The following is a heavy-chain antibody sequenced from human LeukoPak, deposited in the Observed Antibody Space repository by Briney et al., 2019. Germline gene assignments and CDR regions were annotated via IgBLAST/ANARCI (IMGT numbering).Heavy chain of an antibody. V-gene: IGHV3-7*01. J-gene: IGHJ4*02. CDR1: GFTFSSYS. D-gene: IGHD5-12*01. CDR2: IKQDGSEK. CDR3: AREYN. Sequence: GGSLRLSCAASGFTFSSYSTNWVRQAPGKGPEWVASIKQDGSEKNYVDSVKGRFTISRDNAKNSLYLQMNSLTAEDTAVYYCAREYNWGQGTLVAVSS.